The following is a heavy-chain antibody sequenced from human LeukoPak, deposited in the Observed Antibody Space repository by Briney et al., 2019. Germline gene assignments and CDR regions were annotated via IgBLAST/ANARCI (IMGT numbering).Heavy chain of an antibody. CDR1: GYSFTTYW. Sequence: GESVKISCKGSGYSFTTYWIGWVRQMPGKGLEWVSGISWNSGSIGYADSVKGRFTISRDNSKNTLYLQVNSLRAEDTAVYYCAKDRNYYGSGSSNWFDPWGQGTLVTVSS. J-gene: IGHJ5*02. V-gene: IGHV3-23*01. CDR3: AKDRNYYGSGSSNWFDP. D-gene: IGHD3-10*01. CDR2: ISWNSGSI.